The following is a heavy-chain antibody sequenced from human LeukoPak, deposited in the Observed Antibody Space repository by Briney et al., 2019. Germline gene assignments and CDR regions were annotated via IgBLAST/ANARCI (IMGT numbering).Heavy chain of an antibody. Sequence: GGSLRLPCAASGFTFSSYEMNWVRQAPGKGLEWVSYISSSGSTIYYADSVKGRFTISRDNAKNSLYLQMNSLRAEDTAVYYCAADYYDSSGYLEYFQHWGQGTLVTVSS. J-gene: IGHJ1*01. CDR2: ISSSGSTI. D-gene: IGHD3-22*01. V-gene: IGHV3-48*03. CDR1: GFTFSSYE. CDR3: AADYYDSSGYLEYFQH.